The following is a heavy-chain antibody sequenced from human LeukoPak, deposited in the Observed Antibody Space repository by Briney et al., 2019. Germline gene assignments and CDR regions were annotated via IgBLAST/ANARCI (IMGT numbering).Heavy chain of an antibody. J-gene: IGHJ3*02. CDR1: GYTFTSYG. Sequence: ASVKVSCKASGYTFTSYGISWVRQAPAQGLEWMGWISAYNGNTNYAQKLQGRVTMTTDTSTSTAYMELRSLRSDDTAVYYCARVLGQDYYDSSGYWFAFDIWGQGTMVTVSS. V-gene: IGHV1-18*01. D-gene: IGHD3-22*01. CDR2: ISAYNGNT. CDR3: ARVLGQDYYDSSGYWFAFDI.